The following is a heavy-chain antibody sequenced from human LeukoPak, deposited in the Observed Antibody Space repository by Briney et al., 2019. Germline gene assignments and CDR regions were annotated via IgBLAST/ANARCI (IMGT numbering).Heavy chain of an antibody. D-gene: IGHD5-18*01. Sequence: HPGGSQRLSCAASGFTFSNYWMFWVRQAPGKGLEWVANIKQDGSETYYVDSVKGRFTISRDNAKNSLYLQMNSLRDEDTAVYYCARGGSGYSYGKIDSWGQGILVTVSS. J-gene: IGHJ4*02. CDR3: ARGGSGYSYGKIDS. CDR1: GFTFSNYW. CDR2: IKQDGSET. V-gene: IGHV3-7*01.